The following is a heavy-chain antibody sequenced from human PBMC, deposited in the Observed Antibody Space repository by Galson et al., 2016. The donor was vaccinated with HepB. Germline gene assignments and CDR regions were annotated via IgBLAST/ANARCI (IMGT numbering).Heavy chain of an antibody. J-gene: IGHJ5*02. Sequence: SLRLSCAASGFTFSSYWMSWVRQAPGRGVEWVANIRHDGSEKYYVDSVKGRFTISRDNAKNSLFLQMSSLRAEDTAVYYCARSRLAAAFDPWGQGTLVTVSS. D-gene: IGHD6-13*01. CDR2: IRHDGSEK. V-gene: IGHV3-7*03. CDR1: GFTFSSYW. CDR3: ARSRLAAAFDP.